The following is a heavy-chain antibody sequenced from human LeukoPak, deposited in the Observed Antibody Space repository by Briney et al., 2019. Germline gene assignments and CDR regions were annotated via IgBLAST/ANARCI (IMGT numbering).Heavy chain of an antibody. J-gene: IGHJ4*02. CDR1: GYTFTGYY. CDR2: NNPNSGGT. D-gene: IGHD1/OR15-1a*01. Sequence: ASVKVSCKASGYTFTGYYMHWVRQAPGQGLEWMGRNNPNSGGTNYAQKFQGRVTMTRDTSISTAYMELSRLRSDDTAVYYCARNKKGSSPLDYWGQGTLVTVSS. CDR3: ARNKKGSSPLDY. V-gene: IGHV1-2*06.